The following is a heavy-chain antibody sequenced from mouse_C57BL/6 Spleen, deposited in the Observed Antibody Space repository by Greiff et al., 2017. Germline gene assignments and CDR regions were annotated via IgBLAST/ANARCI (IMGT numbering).Heavy chain of an antibody. D-gene: IGHD1-1*01. CDR3: ARQYYGSSYYDY. Sequence: EVQLQESGGGLVKPGGSLKLSCAASGFTFSRYGMSWVRQTPDKRLEWVATISSGGSYTYYPDSVKGRFTISRDNAKQTLYLQMSSLKSEDTAMYFGARQYYGSSYYDYRGHGTTLTVSS. CDR2: ISSGGSYT. J-gene: IGHJ2*01. V-gene: IGHV5-6*01. CDR1: GFTFSRYG.